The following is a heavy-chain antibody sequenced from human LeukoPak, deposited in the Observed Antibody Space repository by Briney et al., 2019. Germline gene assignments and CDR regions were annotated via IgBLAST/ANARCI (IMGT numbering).Heavy chain of an antibody. CDR1: GGSISSSSYY. CDR2: ISYTGST. D-gene: IGHD2/OR15-2a*01. V-gene: IGHV4-39*01. CDR3: ASRQGNIFDY. Sequence: PSETLSLTCTVSGGSISSSSYYWGWIRQPPGKGLEWIATISYTGSTYYNPSLKSRVTISVDTSKNQFSLRLSSVTAADTAVYYCASRQGNIFDYWGQGTLVTVSS. J-gene: IGHJ4*02.